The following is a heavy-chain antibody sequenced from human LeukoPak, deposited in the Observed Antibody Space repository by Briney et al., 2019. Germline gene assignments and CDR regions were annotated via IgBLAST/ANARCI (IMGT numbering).Heavy chain of an antibody. Sequence: GGSLRLSCVASGFSLSNYIMSWVRQAPGKGLEWVSTVSSSGSYTYYADSVKGRFTTSRDNSKNTVYLEVNSLRAEDTAVYYCAKHRGSSGADARPAEYWGQGTLVTVSS. CDR3: AKHRGSSGADARPAEY. D-gene: IGHD5-12*01. CDR2: VSSSGSYT. V-gene: IGHV3-23*01. J-gene: IGHJ4*02. CDR1: GFSLSNYI.